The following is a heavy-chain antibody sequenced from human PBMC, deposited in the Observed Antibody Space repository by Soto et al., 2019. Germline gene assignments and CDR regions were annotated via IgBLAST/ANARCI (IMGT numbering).Heavy chain of an antibody. J-gene: IGHJ4*02. V-gene: IGHV3-48*02. D-gene: IGHD1-26*01. Sequence: GGSLRLSCGASGFIFSKYSMNWVRQAPGKGLEWLSYISSNSVTIYYADSVRGRFTIFRDNAKNSLYLQMNSLRDEDTAVYYCAREDILGTRSFDYWGQGTLVTVSS. CDR1: GFIFSKYS. CDR3: AREDILGTRSFDY. CDR2: ISSNSVTI.